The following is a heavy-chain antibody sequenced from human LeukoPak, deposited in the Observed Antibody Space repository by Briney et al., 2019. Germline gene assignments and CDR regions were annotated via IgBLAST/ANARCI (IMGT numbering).Heavy chain of an antibody. CDR1: GYTFTSYG. V-gene: IGHV1-18*01. J-gene: IGHJ4*02. D-gene: IGHD2-15*01. Sequence: ASVTVSCKASGYTFTSYGISWVRQGPGQGLERMGWISAYNGNTNYAQKLQGRVTMTTDTSTSTAYMELRSLRSDDTAVYYCARSIGVSAENCHSNWGQGTLVTVSS. CDR2: ISAYNGNT. CDR3: ARSIGVSAENCHSN.